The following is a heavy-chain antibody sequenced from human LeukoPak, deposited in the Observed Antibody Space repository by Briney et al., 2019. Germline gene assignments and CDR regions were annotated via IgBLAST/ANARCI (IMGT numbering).Heavy chain of an antibody. J-gene: IGHJ6*02. CDR1: GFTFSSYA. CDR2: ISGSGGST. Sequence: GGSLRLSCAASGFTFSSYAMSWVRQAPGKGLEWVSAISGSGGSTYYTDSVKGRFTISRDNSKNTLYLQMNSLRAEDTAVYYCAKSQGSSGWYNYYYGMDVWGQGTTVTVSS. V-gene: IGHV3-23*01. CDR3: AKSQGSSGWYNYYYGMDV. D-gene: IGHD6-19*01.